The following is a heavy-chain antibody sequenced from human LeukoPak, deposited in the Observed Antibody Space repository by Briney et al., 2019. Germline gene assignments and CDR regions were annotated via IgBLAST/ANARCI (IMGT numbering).Heavy chain of an antibody. CDR3: AKDHVVEIVVVPADSYFDY. V-gene: IGHV3-23*01. CDR2: ISGSGGST. Sequence: GGSLRLSCAASGFTFSSYAMSWVRQAPGKGLEWVSAISGSGGSTYYADSVKGRFTISRDNSKNTLYLQMNSLRAEDTAVYYCAKDHVVEIVVVPADSYFDYWGQGTLVTVSS. D-gene: IGHD2-2*01. J-gene: IGHJ4*02. CDR1: GFTFSSYA.